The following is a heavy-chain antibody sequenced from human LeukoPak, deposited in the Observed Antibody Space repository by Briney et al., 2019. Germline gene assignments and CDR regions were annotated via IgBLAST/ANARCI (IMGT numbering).Heavy chain of an antibody. CDR2: IHPHGMF. V-gene: IGHV4-39*07. CDR1: GGSISSSSYY. CDR3: ARGRDRSKAGDH. J-gene: IGHJ4*02. Sequence: SETLSLTCIVSGGSISSSSYYWGWIRQPPGKGLEWIGEIHPHGMFYYNSSLMSRVTISIDTSKTQFSLRLTSVTATDTAFYYCARGRDRSKAGDHWGQGSLVTVSS. D-gene: IGHD5-24*01.